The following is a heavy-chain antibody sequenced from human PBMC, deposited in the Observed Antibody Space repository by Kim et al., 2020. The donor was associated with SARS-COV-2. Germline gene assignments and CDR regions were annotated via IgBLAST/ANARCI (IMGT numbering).Heavy chain of an antibody. J-gene: IGHJ3*02. V-gene: IGHV4-59*01. Sequence: NPPPESRVTISVDTSKNQFSLELSSVTAADTAVYYCAAGRAMAAPDAFDIWGQGTMVTVSS. CDR3: AAGRAMAAPDAFDI.